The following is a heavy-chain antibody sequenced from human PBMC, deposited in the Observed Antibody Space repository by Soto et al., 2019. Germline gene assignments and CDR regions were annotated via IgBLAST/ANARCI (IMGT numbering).Heavy chain of an antibody. J-gene: IGHJ4*02. V-gene: IGHV4-31*03. Sequence: QVQLQESGPGLVKPSQTLSLTCTVSGGSISSGGYYWSWIRQHPGKGLEWIGHIYYSGSTYYNPSLKSRVTISVDTSKKQFSLRLSSVTAADTAVYYCAREQYYYGSGTYKGYYFDYWGQGALVTVSS. CDR3: AREQYYYGSGTYKGYYFDY. CDR1: GGSISSGGYY. D-gene: IGHD3-10*01. CDR2: IYYSGST.